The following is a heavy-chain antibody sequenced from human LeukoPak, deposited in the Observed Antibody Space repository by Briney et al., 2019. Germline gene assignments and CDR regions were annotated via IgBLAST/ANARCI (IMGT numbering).Heavy chain of an antibody. D-gene: IGHD3-16*01. CDR1: GYNFITYE. V-gene: IGHV1-8*02. Sequence: SVKVSCKSSGYNFITYEINWVRQATGQEPEGMGWKNTDSGNTGYAQKFQGRISMTRDTSINTVYMELHNLKSEDTAVYYCAREGGGFLSSPRWAFDIWGQGTMVTVSS. CDR2: KNTDSGNT. J-gene: IGHJ3*02. CDR3: AREGGGFLSSPRWAFDI.